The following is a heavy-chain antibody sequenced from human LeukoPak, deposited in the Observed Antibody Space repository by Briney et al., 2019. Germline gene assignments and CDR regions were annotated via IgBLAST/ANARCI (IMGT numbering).Heavy chain of an antibody. D-gene: IGHD3-9*01. V-gene: IGHV1-18*01. CDR3: ARDREDYDILTGYYYFDY. CDR1: GYTFTSYG. Sequence: GASVKVSCKASGYTFTSYGISWVRQAPGQGLEWMGWISAYNGNTNYAQKLRGGVTMTTDTSTSTAYMELRSLRSDDTAVYYCARDREDYDILTGYYYFDYWGQGTLVTVSS. CDR2: ISAYNGNT. J-gene: IGHJ4*02.